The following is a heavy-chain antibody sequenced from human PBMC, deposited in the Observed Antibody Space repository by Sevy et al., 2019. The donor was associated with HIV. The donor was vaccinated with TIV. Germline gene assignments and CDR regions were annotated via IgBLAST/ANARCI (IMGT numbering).Heavy chain of an antibody. CDR3: ARRDYYGYSDS. J-gene: IGHJ4*02. CDR1: GGSISSSNYY. V-gene: IGHV4-39*01. Sequence: GSLRLSCTVSGGSISSSNYYWGWIRQPPGKGLEWIGTIYYRGSAYYNSSLKSRVTTFIDTSNNQFSLRLSSVTAADTAVYCCARRDYYGYSDSWGQGTLVTVSS. D-gene: IGHD3-3*01. CDR2: IYYRGSA.